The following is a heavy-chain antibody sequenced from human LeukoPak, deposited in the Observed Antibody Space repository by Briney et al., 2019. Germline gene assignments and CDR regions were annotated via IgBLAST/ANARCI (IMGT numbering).Heavy chain of an antibody. D-gene: IGHD2/OR15-2a*01. CDR3: AKTFGLIDPFEY. CDR2: ISYDGSNK. J-gene: IGHJ4*02. CDR1: GFTFSSYA. Sequence: GGSLRLSCAASGFTFSSYAMHWVRQAPGKGLEWVAVISYDGSNKYYADSVKGRFTISRDNSKNTLYLQMSSLRAEDTAVYYCAKTFGLIDPFEYWGQGTLVTVSS. V-gene: IGHV3-30*04.